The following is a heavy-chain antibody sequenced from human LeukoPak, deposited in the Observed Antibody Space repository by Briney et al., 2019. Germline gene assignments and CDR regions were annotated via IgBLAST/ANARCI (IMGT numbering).Heavy chain of an antibody. Sequence: SETLSLTCTVSGGSIGSGSYYWSWIRQPAGKGLEWIGRIYTSGSTNYNPSLKSRVTISIDTSKKQFSLYLSSVTAADTAVYYCASEYSYGQFDYWGQGTVVTVSS. V-gene: IGHV4-61*02. D-gene: IGHD5-18*01. CDR3: ASEYSYGQFDY. CDR1: GGSIGSGSYY. J-gene: IGHJ4*02. CDR2: IYTSGST.